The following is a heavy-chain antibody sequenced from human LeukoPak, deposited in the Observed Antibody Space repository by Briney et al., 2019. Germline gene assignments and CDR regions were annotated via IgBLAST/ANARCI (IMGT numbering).Heavy chain of an antibody. D-gene: IGHD6-13*01. CDR1: GYTFTGYY. J-gene: IGHJ5*02. CDR3: ARGEIAAADSFDP. Sequence: ASVKVSCKASGYTFTGYYMHWVRQAPGQGLEWMGWINPNSGGTNYAQKFQGWVTMTRDTSISTAYMELSRLRSDDTAVYYCARGEIAAADSFDPWGQGTLVTVSS. CDR2: INPNSGGT. V-gene: IGHV1-2*04.